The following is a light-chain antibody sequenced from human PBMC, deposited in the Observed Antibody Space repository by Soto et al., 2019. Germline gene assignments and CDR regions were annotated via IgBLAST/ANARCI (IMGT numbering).Light chain of an antibody. Sequence: EIQMTKSPSSLSASVGARVTITCQASQDISNYLNWYQRKQGKAPKLLIYDASNLEKGVPSRFSGSGSGTDFTFTISSLQPEDIATYYCQQYDNLPPFTFGQGTKLEIK. CDR2: DAS. J-gene: IGKJ2*01. CDR3: QQYDNLPPFT. V-gene: IGKV1-33*01. CDR1: QDISNY.